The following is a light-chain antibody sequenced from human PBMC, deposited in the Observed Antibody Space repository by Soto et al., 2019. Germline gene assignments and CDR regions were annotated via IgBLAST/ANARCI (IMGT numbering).Light chain of an antibody. CDR3: QQYITRWT. V-gene: IGKV1-5*03. J-gene: IGKJ1*01. CDR1: QSISTW. CDR2: KAS. Sequence: DIPMTQSPSTLSASVGDRVTITCRASQSISTWLAWYQQKPGKAPKLLIYKASSLESGVPSRFSGSGSGTEFTLTISSLQPDDSATYYCQQYITRWTFGQGTKVEIK.